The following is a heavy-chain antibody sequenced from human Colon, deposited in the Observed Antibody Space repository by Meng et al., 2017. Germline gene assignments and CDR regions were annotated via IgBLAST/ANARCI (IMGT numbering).Heavy chain of an antibody. CDR3: ARERMRELGLFDY. D-gene: IGHD7-27*01. CDR2: ISNSGKT. CDR1: GDSIGNSKW. V-gene: IGHV4-4*01. J-gene: IGHJ4*02. Sequence: HLQELGPGLVQPAGTLSLACAVSGDSIGNSKWWSWLRQSPGKGLEWIGEISNSGKTVYSPSLKSRVTISLDKSSNHFSLTLSPVTAADTAIYFCARERMRELGLFDYWGQGALVTVSS.